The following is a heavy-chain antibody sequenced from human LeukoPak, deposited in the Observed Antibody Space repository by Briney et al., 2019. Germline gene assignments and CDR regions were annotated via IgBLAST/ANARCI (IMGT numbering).Heavy chain of an antibody. D-gene: IGHD2-21*01. CDR1: AFTLSDYY. Sequence: GVSVRLSCAASAFTLSDYYMDWVRQAPGKGLEWVGRTRNKRSNHITEYAASVKGRFSISRDESKNALYLQMDSLKSEDTAVYYCVRERDPRAFDVWGQGTMVTVSS. CDR3: VRERDPRAFDV. CDR2: TRNKRSNHIT. J-gene: IGHJ3*01. V-gene: IGHV3-72*01.